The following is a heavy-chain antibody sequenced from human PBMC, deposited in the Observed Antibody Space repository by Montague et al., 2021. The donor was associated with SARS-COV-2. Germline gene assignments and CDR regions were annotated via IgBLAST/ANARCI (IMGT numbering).Heavy chain of an antibody. CDR2: ISGSGGST. D-gene: IGHD3-10*01. Sequence: SLRLSCAASGFTFSSYAMSWVRQAPGKGLEWVSAISGSGGSTYYAGSVKGRFTISRDNSKNTLYLQMNSLRAEDTAVYYCATSRDVLLWFGELLDAFDIWGQGTMVTVSS. CDR3: ATSRDVLLWFGELLDAFDI. CDR1: GFTFSSYA. V-gene: IGHV3-23*01. J-gene: IGHJ3*02.